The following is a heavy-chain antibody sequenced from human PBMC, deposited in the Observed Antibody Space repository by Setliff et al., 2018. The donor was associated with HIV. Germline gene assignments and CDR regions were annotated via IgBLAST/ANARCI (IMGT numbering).Heavy chain of an antibody. D-gene: IGHD2-21*02. CDR2: IYHSGNT. V-gene: IGHV4-38-2*01. CDR1: GFTFSDHH. J-gene: IGHJ4*02. Sequence: GSLRLSCVASGFTFSDHHMDWVRQAPGKGLEWIGRIYHSGNTFYNPSLKSRVTISVDTSKNQFSLRLNSVTVADTAVYYCARVTTNPHFDYWGQGTLVTVSS. CDR3: ARVTTNPHFDY.